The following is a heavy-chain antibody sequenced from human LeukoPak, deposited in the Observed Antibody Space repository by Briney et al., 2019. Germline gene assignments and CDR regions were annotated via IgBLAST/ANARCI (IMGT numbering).Heavy chain of an antibody. V-gene: IGHV4-30-4*01. CDR3: ASLNYYGSGSYSFDP. J-gene: IGHJ5*02. CDR1: GGSISSGDYY. D-gene: IGHD3-10*01. Sequence: SETLSLTCTVSGGSISSGDYYWSWIRQPPGKGLEWIGYIYYSGSTNYNPSLKSRVTISVDTSKNQFSLKLSSVTAADTAVYYCASLNYYGSGSYSFDPWGQGTLVTVSS. CDR2: IYYSGST.